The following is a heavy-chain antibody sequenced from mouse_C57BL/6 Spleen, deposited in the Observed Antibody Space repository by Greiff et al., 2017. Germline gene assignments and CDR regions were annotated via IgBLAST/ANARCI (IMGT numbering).Heavy chain of an antibody. D-gene: IGHD2-5*01. CDR1: GYTFTSYW. CDR3: ARGLSSNYPFAY. CDR2: IYPSDSET. Sequence: QVQLQQPGAELVRPGSSVKLSCKASGYTFTSYWMDWVKQRPGQGLEWIGNIYPSDSETHYNQKFKDKATLTVDKSSSTAYMQLSSLTSEDSAVYYCARGLSSNYPFAYWGQGTLVTVSA. V-gene: IGHV1-61*01. J-gene: IGHJ3*01.